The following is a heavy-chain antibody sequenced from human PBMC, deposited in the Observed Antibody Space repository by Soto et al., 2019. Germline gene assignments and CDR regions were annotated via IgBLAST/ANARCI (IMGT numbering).Heavy chain of an antibody. V-gene: IGHV4-59*01. J-gene: IGHJ6*03. D-gene: IGHD2-15*01. Sequence: SETLSLTCTVSGGSISSYYWSWIRQPPGKGLEWIGYIYYSGSTNYNPSLKSRVTISVDTSKNQFSLKLSSVTAADTAVYYCARRVVAATLDYYYYYYMDVWGKGTTVNVSS. CDR2: IYYSGST. CDR1: GGSISSYY. CDR3: ARRVVAATLDYYYYYYMDV.